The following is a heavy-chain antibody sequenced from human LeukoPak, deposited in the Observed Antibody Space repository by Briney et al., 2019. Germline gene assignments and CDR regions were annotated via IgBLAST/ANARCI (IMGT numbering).Heavy chain of an antibody. J-gene: IGHJ4*02. V-gene: IGHV1-18*01. CDR3: ARDGIAVAAEEDSSFDY. CDR1: GYTFTSYV. CDR2: ISAYNGNT. D-gene: IGHD6-13*01. Sequence: ASVKVSCKASGYTFTSYVISWVRPAPGQGLEWMGWISAYNGNTNYAQKLPGRVTMTTDTSTSTPYMELRSLRSDDTAVYYCARDGIAVAAEEDSSFDYWGEGTLVTVSS.